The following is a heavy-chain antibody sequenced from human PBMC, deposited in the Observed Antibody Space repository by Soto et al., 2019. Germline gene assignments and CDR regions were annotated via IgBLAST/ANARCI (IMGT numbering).Heavy chain of an antibody. D-gene: IGHD3-16*01. CDR1: GGSISSSSYY. V-gene: IGHV4-39*01. CDR2: IYYSGST. Sequence: PSETLSLTCTVSGGSISSSSYYWGWIRQPPGKGLEWFGSIYYSGSTYYNPSLKSRVTISVDTSKNQFSLKLSSVTAADTAVYYCARRYYYYGMDVWGQGTTVTVSS. CDR3: ARRYYYYGMDV. J-gene: IGHJ6*02.